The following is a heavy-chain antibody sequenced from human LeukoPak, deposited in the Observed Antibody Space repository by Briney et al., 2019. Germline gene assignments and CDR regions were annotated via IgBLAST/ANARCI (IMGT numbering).Heavy chain of an antibody. CDR1: GFTFSSYA. D-gene: IGHD2-15*01. V-gene: IGHV3-23*01. CDR3: AKAGRYCSGGSCYSGY. J-gene: IGHJ4*02. CDR2: ISGSGGST. Sequence: GGSLRLSCAASGFTFSSYAMSWVRQAPGKGLEWVSAISGSGGSTYYADSVKGRFSISRDNSKNTLYLQMNSLRAEDTAVYYCAKAGRYCSGGSCYSGYWGQGTLVTVSS.